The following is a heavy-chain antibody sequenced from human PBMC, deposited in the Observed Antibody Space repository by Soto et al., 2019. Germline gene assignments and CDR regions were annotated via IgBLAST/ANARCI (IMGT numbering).Heavy chain of an antibody. V-gene: IGHV4-39*07. CDR1: GGSISSSSYY. CDR3: ARGRYDFWIHGAFDI. D-gene: IGHD3-3*01. J-gene: IGHJ3*02. Sequence: SETLSLTCTVSGGSISSSSYYWGWIRQPPGKGLEWIGSIYYSGSTYYNPSLKSRVTISVDKSKNQFSLKLSSVTAADTAVYYCARGRYDFWIHGAFDIWGQGTMVSVSS. CDR2: IYYSGST.